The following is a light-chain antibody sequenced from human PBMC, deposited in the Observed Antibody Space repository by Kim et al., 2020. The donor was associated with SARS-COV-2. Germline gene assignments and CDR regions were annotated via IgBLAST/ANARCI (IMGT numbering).Light chain of an antibody. CDR3: QVWDSSPVV. CDR1: NIGSKN. J-gene: IGLJ2*01. V-gene: IGLV3-9*01. CDR2: RDG. Sequence: VALGETARISCGGNNIGSKNVPWYQQKPGQAPVLVIYRDGDRPSGIPERFSGSNSGNTATLTISRAQAGDEADYYCQVWDSSPVVFGGGTQLTVL.